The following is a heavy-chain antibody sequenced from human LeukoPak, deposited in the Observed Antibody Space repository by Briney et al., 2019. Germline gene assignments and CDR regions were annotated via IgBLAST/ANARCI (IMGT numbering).Heavy chain of an antibody. CDR2: IYYSGST. J-gene: IGHJ5*02. V-gene: IGHV4-59*01. CDR1: GGSISSYY. CDR3: ARSANRFDP. Sequence: SETLSLTCTVSGGSISSYYWRWIRQPPGKGLEWIGYIYYSGSTNYNPSLKSRVTISVDTSKCQFSLKLSSVTAADTAVYYCARSANRFDPWGQGTLVTVSS.